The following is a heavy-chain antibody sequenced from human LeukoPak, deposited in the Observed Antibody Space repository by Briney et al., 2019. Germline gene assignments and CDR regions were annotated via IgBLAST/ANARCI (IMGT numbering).Heavy chain of an antibody. Sequence: GGSLRLSCAASGFTFSTYAMHWVRQAPGKGLEWVAVISDDENNKYYADSVKGRFTISRDNYRNTLYLQMNSLRPEDTAVYYCAKDRVAMIEDAFDIWGQATMVTVSS. V-gene: IGHV3-30*18. CDR1: GFTFSTYA. CDR2: ISDDENNK. D-gene: IGHD5-12*01. J-gene: IGHJ3*02. CDR3: AKDRVAMIEDAFDI.